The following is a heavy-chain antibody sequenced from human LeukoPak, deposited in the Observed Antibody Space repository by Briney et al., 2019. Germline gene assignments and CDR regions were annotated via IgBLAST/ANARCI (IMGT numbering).Heavy chain of an antibody. CDR1: GFTFSSYA. CDR3: AKADY. Sequence: GGSLRLSCAASGFTFSSYAMTWVRQAPGKGLEWVSSITGRGGNTYYADSVKGRFIISRDNSKNTLSLQMNSLRAEDTAVYYCAKADYWGQGTLVTVSS. J-gene: IGHJ4*02. V-gene: IGHV3-23*01. CDR2: ITGRGGNT.